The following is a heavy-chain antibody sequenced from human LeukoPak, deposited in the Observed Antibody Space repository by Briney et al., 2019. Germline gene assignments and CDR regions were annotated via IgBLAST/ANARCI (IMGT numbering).Heavy chain of an antibody. CDR2: ISSNGGRT. V-gene: IGHV3-64*01. D-gene: IGHD2-21*01. CDR3: ARVGDEDAFDI. Sequence: GGSLRLSCAASAFTFSSYSMHWVRQAPGKGLEYVSAISSNGGRTYYANSVKGRFTISRDNSKNTLYLQTGSLRAEDMAVYYCARVGDEDAFDIWGQGTMDTVSS. CDR1: AFTFSSYS. J-gene: IGHJ3*02.